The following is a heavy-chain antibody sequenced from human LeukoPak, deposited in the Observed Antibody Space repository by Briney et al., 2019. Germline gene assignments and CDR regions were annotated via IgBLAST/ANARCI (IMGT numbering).Heavy chain of an antibody. Sequence: SETLSLTCTVSGGSISSYYWSWIRQPAGKGLEWIGRIRTSGDTSYNPSLKSRVTVSVDTSRNQFSLKLSAVTAADTAVYYCARGKVVAGTPGQNSWDYWGQGTLVTVSS. CDR2: IRTSGDT. CDR1: GGSISSYY. V-gene: IGHV4-4*07. J-gene: IGHJ4*02. D-gene: IGHD6-19*01. CDR3: ARGKVVAGTPGQNSWDY.